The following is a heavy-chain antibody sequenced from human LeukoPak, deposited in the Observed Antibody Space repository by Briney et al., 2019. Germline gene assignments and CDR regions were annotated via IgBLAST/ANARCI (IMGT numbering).Heavy chain of an antibody. V-gene: IGHV3-48*01. J-gene: IGHJ4*02. CDR3: AKDRFGGNHPGTIDY. Sequence: GGSLRLSCAASGFTFSSYSMNWVRQAPGKGLEWVSYITSSSTTIYYADSVRGRFTISRDNSKNTLYLQMNSLRAEDTAVYYCAKDRFGGNHPGTIDYWGQGTLVTVSS. CDR1: GFTFSSYS. CDR2: ITSSSTTI. D-gene: IGHD4-23*01.